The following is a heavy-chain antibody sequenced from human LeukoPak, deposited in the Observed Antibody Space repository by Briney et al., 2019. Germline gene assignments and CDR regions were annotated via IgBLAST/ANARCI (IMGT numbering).Heavy chain of an antibody. D-gene: IGHD3-22*01. V-gene: IGHV3-7*01. CDR1: GFTFSSYG. CDR2: IKEAVSQK. J-gene: IGHJ5*01. CDR3: ARHHDSPAYSLDS. Sequence: VGSLRLSCAASGFTFSSYGITWVRQSPGTGLGGLGDIKEAVSQKFSLDTVKGRFTISRDNARASLFLQLNSVRAEDTAVYYCARHHDSPAYSLDSWGQGTLVTVSS.